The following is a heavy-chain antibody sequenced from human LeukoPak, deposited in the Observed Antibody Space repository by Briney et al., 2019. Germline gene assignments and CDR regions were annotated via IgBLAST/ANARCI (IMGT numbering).Heavy chain of an antibody. D-gene: IGHD2-15*01. CDR2: INTNNGNT. CDR3: ARGVSGFTPP. Sequence: ASLKVSCKTSGYTFTSYDISWVRQAPGQGPEWLGWINTNNGNTHYAQSLQDRVTLTTDTSTSTAYMELRSLKSGDTAVYYCARGVSGFTPPWGQGTLVIVSS. J-gene: IGHJ5*02. CDR1: GYTFTSYD. V-gene: IGHV1-18*01.